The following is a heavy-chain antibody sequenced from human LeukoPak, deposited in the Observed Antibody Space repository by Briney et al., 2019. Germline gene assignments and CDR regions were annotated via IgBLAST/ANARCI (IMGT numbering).Heavy chain of an antibody. J-gene: IGHJ4*02. CDR1: GGSFSGYY. CDR3: AMGGYSYGYNFDY. Sequence: SETLSLTCTVSGGSFSGYYWSWIRQPPGKGLEWIGEINHSGSTNYNPSLKSRVTISVDTSKNQFSLKLSSVTAADTAVYYCAMGGYSYGYNFDYWGQGTLVTVSS. D-gene: IGHD5-18*01. CDR2: INHSGST. V-gene: IGHV4-34*01.